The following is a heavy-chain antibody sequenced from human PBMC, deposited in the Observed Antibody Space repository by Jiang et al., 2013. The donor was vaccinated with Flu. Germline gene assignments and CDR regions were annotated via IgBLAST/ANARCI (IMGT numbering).Heavy chain of an antibody. CDR1: GGSFSDYY. V-gene: IGHV4-34*01. D-gene: IGHD5/OR15-5a*01. CDR2: INHSGST. J-gene: IGHJ4*02. CDR3: ARVTPPSNLRHFDF. Sequence: LLKPSETLSLTCAVYGGSFSDYYWSWIRQAPGKGLEWIGEINHSGSTNYNPSLKSRVTVSVDTSKNQFSLNVNSVTAADTAIYYCARVTPPSNLRHFDFWGQGTLVTVSS.